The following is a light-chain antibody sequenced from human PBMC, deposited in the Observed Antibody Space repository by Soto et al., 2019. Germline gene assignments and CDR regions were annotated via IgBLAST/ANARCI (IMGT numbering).Light chain of an antibody. J-gene: IGKJ4*01. V-gene: IGKV1-39*01. CDR3: QQSYKTPLT. CDR1: QTISIF. Sequence: DIQMTQSPSSLSASVGDRVTNTCRASQTISIFLNWYQHKPGKPPTLLIYTASSLQSGVPSRFSGSGSGTDFTLTISSLQPEDFATYYCQQSYKTPLTFGGGTKVDIK. CDR2: TAS.